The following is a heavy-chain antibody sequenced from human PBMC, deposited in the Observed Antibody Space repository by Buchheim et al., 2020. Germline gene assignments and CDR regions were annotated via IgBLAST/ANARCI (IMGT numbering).Heavy chain of an antibody. J-gene: IGHJ1*01. V-gene: IGHV3-30*18. Sequence: QVQLVESGGGVVQPGRSLRLSCAASGFTFSSYGMHWVRQAPGKGLEWVALISYDGRNKYYADSVKGRFTISRDNSKNTLYLQMNSLRAEDTAVYYCAKGIHGGLYCSGGTCNEYFQQWGQGTL. CDR3: AKGIHGGLYCSGGTCNEYFQQ. CDR1: GFTFSSYG. CDR2: ISYDGRNK. D-gene: IGHD2-15*01.